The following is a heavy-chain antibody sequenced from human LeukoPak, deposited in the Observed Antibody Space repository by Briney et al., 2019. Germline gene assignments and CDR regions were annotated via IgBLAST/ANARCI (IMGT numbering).Heavy chain of an antibody. V-gene: IGHV3-30-3*02. CDR2: ISYDGSNK. Sequence: PGRSLRLSCAASGFTFSSYAMHWVRQAPGKGLEWVAVISYDGSNKYYADSVKGRFTISRDNSKNTLYLQMNSLRAEDTAVYYCAKSVEWELLRNYFDYWGQGTLVTVSS. CDR1: GFTFSSYA. CDR3: AKSVEWELLRNYFDY. D-gene: IGHD1-26*01. J-gene: IGHJ4*02.